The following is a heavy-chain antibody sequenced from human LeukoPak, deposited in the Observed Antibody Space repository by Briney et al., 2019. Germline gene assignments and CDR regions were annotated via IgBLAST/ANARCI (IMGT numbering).Heavy chain of an antibody. Sequence: PSETLSLTCAVSGGSITSGAYAWSWIRQPPGKGLEWIVYIYYSGSTNYNPSLKSRVTISVDTSKNQFSLKLSSVTAADTAVYYCARSYYDSSGYHDAFDIWGQGTMVTVSS. CDR1: GGSITSGAYA. CDR2: IYYSGST. D-gene: IGHD3-22*01. J-gene: IGHJ3*02. V-gene: IGHV4-61*08. CDR3: ARSYYDSSGYHDAFDI.